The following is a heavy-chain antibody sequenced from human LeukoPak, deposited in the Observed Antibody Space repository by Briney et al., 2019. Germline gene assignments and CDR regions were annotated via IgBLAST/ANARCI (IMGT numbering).Heavy chain of an antibody. Sequence: PSETLSLTCNVSGGSINNYYWNWIRQPAGKGLEWIGRIYSSGSTNYNPSLKSRVTMSVDTSKNQFSLKLSSVTAADTAVYYCARIYPALFDYWGQGTLLTVSS. V-gene: IGHV4-4*07. CDR2: IYSSGST. CDR3: ARIYPALFDY. D-gene: IGHD3-16*02. CDR1: GGSINNYY. J-gene: IGHJ4*02.